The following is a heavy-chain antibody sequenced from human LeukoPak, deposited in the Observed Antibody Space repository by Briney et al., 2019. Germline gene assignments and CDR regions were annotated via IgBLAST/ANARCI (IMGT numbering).Heavy chain of an antibody. J-gene: IGHJ6*03. CDR3: ARGRRSKYYYYYMDV. Sequence: PSETLSLTCAVYGGSFSGYYWSWIRQPPGKGLEWIGEINHSGSTNYNPPLKSRVTISVDTSKNQFSLKLSSVTAADTAVYYCARGRRSKYYYYYMDVWGKGTTVTVSS. CDR2: INHSGST. V-gene: IGHV4-34*01. D-gene: IGHD3-10*01. CDR1: GGSFSGYY.